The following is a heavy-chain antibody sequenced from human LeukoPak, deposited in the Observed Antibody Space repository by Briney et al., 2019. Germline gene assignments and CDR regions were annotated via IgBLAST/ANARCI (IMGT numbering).Heavy chain of an antibody. V-gene: IGHV3-23*01. CDR3: AKDGGPYSSSSGKAKYYYYGMDV. CDR2: ISASGDST. J-gene: IGHJ6*02. D-gene: IGHD6-13*01. CDR1: GFTFSSYT. Sequence: GGSLRLSCAASGFTFSSYTMSWVRQAPGKGLEWVSAISASGDSTYYADSVKGRFTISRDNSKNTLYLQMNSLRAEDTAVYYCAKDGGPYSSSSGKAKYYYYGMDVWGQGTTVTVSS.